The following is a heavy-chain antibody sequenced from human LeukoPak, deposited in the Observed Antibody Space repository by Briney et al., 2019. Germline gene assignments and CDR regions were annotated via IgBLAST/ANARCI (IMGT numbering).Heavy chain of an antibody. J-gene: IGHJ4*02. D-gene: IGHD1-26*01. Sequence: PGGSLRLSCAASGFTFSNYWMHWVRQAPGEGLVWVARINGDGGSRSYADSVKGRFTISRDNAKGILYLQMNSLRAEDTAVYYCASYTYGSYGLEYWGQGTLVTVSS. V-gene: IGHV3-74*01. CDR3: ASYTYGSYGLEY. CDR1: GFTFSNYW. CDR2: INGDGGSR.